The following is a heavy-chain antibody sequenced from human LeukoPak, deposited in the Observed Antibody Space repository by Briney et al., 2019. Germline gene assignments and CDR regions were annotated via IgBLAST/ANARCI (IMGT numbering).Heavy chain of an antibody. V-gene: IGHV4-31*03. D-gene: IGHD3-16*01. CDR3: ARVKDGGFDY. CDR1: GGSFSSGGYY. J-gene: IGHJ4*02. CDR2: IYYSGRT. Sequence: SQTLSLTCTVSGGSFSSGGYYWSWIRQHPGKGLEWIGYIYYSGRTYYNPSLKSRVTISVDKSKNQFSLKLSSVTAADTAVYYCARVKDGGFDYWGQGTLVTVSS.